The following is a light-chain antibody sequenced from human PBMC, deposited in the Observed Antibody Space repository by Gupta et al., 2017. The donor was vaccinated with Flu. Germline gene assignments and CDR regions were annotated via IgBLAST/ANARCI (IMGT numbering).Light chain of an antibody. Sequence: DIVMTQPPDSLPVSLGERATINCKSSQSVLYSSNNKNYLAWYQQKPGQPPKLLIYWASTRESGVPDRFSGSGSGTDFTLTISSLQAEDVAVYYCQQYYSTPVTFGQGTKVEIK. J-gene: IGKJ1*01. CDR1: QSVLYSSNNKNY. CDR2: WAS. V-gene: IGKV4-1*01. CDR3: QQYYSTPVT.